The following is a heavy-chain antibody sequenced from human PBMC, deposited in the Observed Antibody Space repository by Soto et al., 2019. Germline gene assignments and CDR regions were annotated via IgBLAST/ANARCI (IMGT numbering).Heavy chain of an antibody. V-gene: IGHV4-61*01. Sequence: SGTLSLPCTVSGGSVSSGSYSWSWIRQPPGKGLEWIGYSYYSGSTNYKPSLKSRVTISVDTSKNQFSLKLSSVTAADAAVYYCAREADYSSLDYWGKGTLVTVSS. J-gene: IGHJ4*02. CDR1: GGSVSSGSYS. CDR2: SYYSGST. D-gene: IGHD3-22*01. CDR3: AREADYSSLDY.